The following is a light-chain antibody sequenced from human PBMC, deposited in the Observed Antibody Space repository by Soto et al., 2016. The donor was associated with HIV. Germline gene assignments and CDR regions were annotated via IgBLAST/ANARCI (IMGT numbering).Light chain of an antibody. J-gene: IGKJ1*01. CDR2: AAS. CDR3: LQHNSYPWT. Sequence: AIRMTQSPSSLSASTGDRVTITCRASQGISSYLAWYQQKPGKASKLLIYAASTLQSGVPSRFSGSGSGTDFTLTISSLQPEDFATYYCLQHNSYPWTFGQGTKVKSN. V-gene: IGKV1-8*01. CDR1: QGISSY.